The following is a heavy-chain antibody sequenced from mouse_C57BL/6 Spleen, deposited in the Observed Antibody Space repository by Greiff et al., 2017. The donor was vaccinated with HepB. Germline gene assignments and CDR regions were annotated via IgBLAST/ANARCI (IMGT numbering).Heavy chain of an antibody. V-gene: IGHV1-80*01. J-gene: IGHJ2*01. CDR2: IYPGDGDT. CDR1: GYAFSSYW. D-gene: IGHD2-5*01. CDR3: ARNSYYSNQPPFDY. Sequence: QVQLQQSGAELVKPGASVKISCKASGYAFSSYWMNWVKQRPGKGLEWIGQIYPGDGDTNYNGKFKGKATLTADKSSSTAYMQLSSLTSEDSAVYFCARNSYYSNQPPFDYWGQGTTLTVSS.